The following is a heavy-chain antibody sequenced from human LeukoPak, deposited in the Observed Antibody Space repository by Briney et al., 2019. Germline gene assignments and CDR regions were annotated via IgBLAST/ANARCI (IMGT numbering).Heavy chain of an antibody. Sequence: GGSLRLSCAASGFTFSSYAMSWVRQAPGKGLEWVSAISGSGGSTYYADSVKGRFTISRDNAKNSLYLQMNSLRAEDTAVYYCATDKDWTYLDYWGQGTLVTVSS. V-gene: IGHV3-23*01. CDR2: ISGSGGST. D-gene: IGHD3/OR15-3a*01. J-gene: IGHJ4*02. CDR3: ATDKDWTYLDY. CDR1: GFTFSSYA.